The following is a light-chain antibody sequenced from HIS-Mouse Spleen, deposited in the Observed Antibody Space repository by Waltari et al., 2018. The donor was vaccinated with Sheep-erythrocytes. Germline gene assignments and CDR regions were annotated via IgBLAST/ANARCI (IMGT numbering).Light chain of an antibody. CDR2: AAS. Sequence: AIQMTQSPSSLPASVGDRVTITCRASQGIRNDLGWYQQKPGKAPKLLIYAASSLQSGVPSRFSGSGSGTDFTLTISSLQPEDVAVYYCQQYYSTLTFGGGTKVEIK. J-gene: IGKJ4*01. V-gene: IGKV1-6*01. CDR3: QQYYSTLT. CDR1: QGIRND.